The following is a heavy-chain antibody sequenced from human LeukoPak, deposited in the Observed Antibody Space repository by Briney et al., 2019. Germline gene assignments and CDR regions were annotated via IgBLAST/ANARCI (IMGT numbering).Heavy chain of an antibody. D-gene: IGHD1-26*01. J-gene: IGHJ4*02. CDR3: ARAIVGATTRSFDY. CDR2: ISTSGAST. V-gene: IGHV3-23*01. Sequence: GGSLRLSCAASGFTSSTSAMNWVRQAPGKGLEWVSAISTSGASTYYADSVKGRFSISRDNSRNTLYLQMNSLRAEDTAVFYCARAIVGATTRSFDYWGQGTLVTVSS. CDR1: GFTSSTSA.